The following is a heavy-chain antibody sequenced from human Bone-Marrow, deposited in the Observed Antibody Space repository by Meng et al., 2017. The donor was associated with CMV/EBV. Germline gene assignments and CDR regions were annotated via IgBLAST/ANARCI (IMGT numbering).Heavy chain of an antibody. CDR1: GGSFSGYY. J-gene: IGHJ6*02. CDR2: INHSGST. Sequence: SETLSLTCAVYGGSFSGYYWSWIRQPPGKGLEWIGEINHSGSTNYNPSLKSRVTISVDTSKNQFSLKLSSVTAADTAVYYCARVARYDFWSGSLYGMDVWGQGTTVTFSS. V-gene: IGHV4-34*01. CDR3: ARVARYDFWSGSLYGMDV. D-gene: IGHD3-3*01.